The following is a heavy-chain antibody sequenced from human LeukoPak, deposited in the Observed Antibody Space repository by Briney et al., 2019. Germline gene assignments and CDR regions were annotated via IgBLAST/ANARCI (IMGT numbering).Heavy chain of an antibody. CDR1: GFTFSSYS. D-gene: IGHD3-9*01. V-gene: IGHV3-48*01. CDR3: AKDNLDYDILTGYYNYYFDY. Sequence: GGSLRLSCAASGFTFSSYSMNWVRQAPGKGLEWVSYISSSSSTIYYADSVKGRFTISRDNSKNTLYLQMNSLRAEDAAVYYCAKDNLDYDILTGYYNYYFDYWGQGTLVTVSS. CDR2: ISSSSSTI. J-gene: IGHJ4*02.